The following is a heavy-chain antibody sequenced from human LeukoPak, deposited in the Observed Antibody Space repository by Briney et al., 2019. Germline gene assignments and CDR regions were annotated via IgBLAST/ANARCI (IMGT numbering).Heavy chain of an antibody. V-gene: IGHV3-23*01. D-gene: IGHD1-20*01. CDR2: INDSGGST. CDR3: AKDLGYNWNYFDY. Sequence: ASVKVSCKASGFTFSSYAMTWVRQAPGKGLEWVSGINDSGGSTYYADSVKGRFTISRDNSKNTLYMQMNSLRAEDTAVYYCAKDLGYNWNYFDYWGQGTLVTVSS. J-gene: IGHJ4*02. CDR1: GFTFSSYA.